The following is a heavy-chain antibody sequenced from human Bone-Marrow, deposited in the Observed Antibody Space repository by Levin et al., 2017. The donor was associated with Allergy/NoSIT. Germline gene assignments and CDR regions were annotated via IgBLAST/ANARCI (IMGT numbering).Heavy chain of an antibody. D-gene: IGHD2/OR15-2a*01. J-gene: IGHJ4*02. CDR3: ARVDRSIEDSFHFDS. CDR1: GGSIRSGYFY. Sequence: SETLSLTCAVSGGSIRSGYFYWSWIRQHPGTGLEWIGHIHYSGGPSYYNMSLKSRLSLSVDTSANQFSLRLRSVTAEDTAVYFCARVDRSIEDSFHFDSWGQGALVTVSS. CDR2: IHYSGGP. V-gene: IGHV4-31*11.